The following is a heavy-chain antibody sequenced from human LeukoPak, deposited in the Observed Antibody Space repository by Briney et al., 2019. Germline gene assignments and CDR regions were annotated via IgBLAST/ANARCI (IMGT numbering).Heavy chain of an antibody. CDR2: IYTSGST. J-gene: IGHJ2*01. V-gene: IGHV4-61*02. CDR1: GGSISSGSYY. CDR3: ARYPRSGSSWYVYFDL. D-gene: IGHD6-13*01. Sequence: SETLSLTCTVSGGSISSGSYYWSWLRQPAGKGLEWIGRIYTSGSTNYNPSLKSRVTISVDTSKNQFSLKLSSVTAADTAVYYCARYPRSGSSWYVYFDLWGRGTLVTVSS.